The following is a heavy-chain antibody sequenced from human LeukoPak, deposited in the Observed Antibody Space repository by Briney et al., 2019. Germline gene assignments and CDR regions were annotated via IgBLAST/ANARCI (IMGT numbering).Heavy chain of an antibody. D-gene: IGHD1-26*01. J-gene: IGHJ4*02. CDR3: ARDRTVGATNGDYFDY. V-gene: IGHV4-61*02. CDR1: GGSITSGRYY. Sequence: PSETLSLTCSVSGGSITSGRYYWSWIRQPAGKGLEWIGRIYTSGSTNYNPSLKSRVTISVDKSKNQFSLKLSSVTAADTAVYYCARDRTVGATNGDYFDYWGQGTLVTVSS. CDR2: IYTSGST.